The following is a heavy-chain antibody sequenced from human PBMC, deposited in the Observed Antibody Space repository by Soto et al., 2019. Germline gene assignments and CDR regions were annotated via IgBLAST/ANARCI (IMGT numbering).Heavy chain of an antibody. CDR3: AREMATINPRYYYYGMDV. CDR2: IIPIFGTA. V-gene: IGHV1-69*13. J-gene: IGHJ6*02. CDR1: GGTFSSYA. Sequence: SVKVSCKASGGTFSSYAISWVRQAPGQGLEWMGGIIPIFGTANYAQKFQGRVTTTADESTSTAYMELSSLRSEDTAVYYCAREMATINPRYYYYGMDVWGQGTTVTVSS. D-gene: IGHD5-12*01.